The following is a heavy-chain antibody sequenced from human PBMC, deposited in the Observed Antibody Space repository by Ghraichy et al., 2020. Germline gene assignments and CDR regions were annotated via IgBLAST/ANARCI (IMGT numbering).Heavy chain of an antibody. CDR3: ARDASFLWFGVDRDHAFDI. D-gene: IGHD3-10*01. CDR1: GGSISSYY. Sequence: SQTLSLTCTVSGGSISSYYWSWIRQPPGKGLEWIGYIYYSGSTNYNPSLKSRVTISVDTSKNQFSLKLSSVTAADTAVYYCARDASFLWFGVDRDHAFDIWGQGTMVTVSS. J-gene: IGHJ3*02. V-gene: IGHV4-59*01. CDR2: IYYSGST.